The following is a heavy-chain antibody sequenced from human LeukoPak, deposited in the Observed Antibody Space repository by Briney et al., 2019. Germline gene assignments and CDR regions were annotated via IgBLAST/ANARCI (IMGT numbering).Heavy chain of an antibody. V-gene: IGHV3-21*01. D-gene: IGHD5-18*01. CDR2: ISSSSSYI. J-gene: IGHJ4*02. CDR1: GFTFSSYS. CDR3: ARDRSGYTFDD. Sequence: GGSLRLSCAASGFTFSSYSMNWVRQAPGKGLEWVSSISSSSSYIYYADSVKGRFTISRDNAKNSLYLQMNSLRAEDTAVYYCARDRSGYTFDDWGQGTLVTVSS.